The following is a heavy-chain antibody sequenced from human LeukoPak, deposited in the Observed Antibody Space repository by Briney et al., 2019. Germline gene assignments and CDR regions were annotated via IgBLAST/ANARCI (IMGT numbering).Heavy chain of an antibody. CDR3: ARHSYYDSSGYYRDFDY. CDR2: IYYSGST. Sequence: SETLSLTCTVSGGSISSYYWSWIRQPPGKGLEWIGYIYYSGSTNYNPPLKSRVTISVDTSKNQFSLKLSSVTAADTAVYYCARHSYYDSSGYYRDFDYWGQGTLVTVSS. V-gene: IGHV4-59*08. J-gene: IGHJ4*02. CDR1: GGSISSYY. D-gene: IGHD3-22*01.